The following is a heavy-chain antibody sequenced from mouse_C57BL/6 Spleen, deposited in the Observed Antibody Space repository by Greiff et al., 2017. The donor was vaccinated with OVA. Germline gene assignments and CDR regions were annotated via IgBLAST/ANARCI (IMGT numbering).Heavy chain of an antibody. J-gene: IGHJ3*01. D-gene: IGHD2-4*01. V-gene: IGHV1-22*01. CDR1: GYTFTDYN. CDR2: INPNNGGT. Sequence: EVQLQQSGPELVKPGASVKMSCKASGYTFTDYNMHWVKQSHGKSLEWIGYINPNNGGTSYNQKFKGKATLTVNKSSSTAYMELRSLTSEDSAVYYCARLRGNDYDWFAYWGQGTLVTVSA. CDR3: ARLRGNDYDWFAY.